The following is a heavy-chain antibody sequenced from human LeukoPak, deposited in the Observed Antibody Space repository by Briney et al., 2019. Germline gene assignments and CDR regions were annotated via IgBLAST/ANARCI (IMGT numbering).Heavy chain of an antibody. V-gene: IGHV3-74*01. CDR2: INSDGSST. Sequence: PGGSLRLSCAASGFTFSSYWMQWVRQAPGKGLVWVSRINSDGSSTNYADSVKGRFTISRDNAKNTLYLQMNSLRAEDTAVYYCARSHYYDSSGYDGDYWGQGTLVTVSS. J-gene: IGHJ4*02. CDR1: GFTFSSYW. CDR3: ARSHYYDSSGYDGDY. D-gene: IGHD3-22*01.